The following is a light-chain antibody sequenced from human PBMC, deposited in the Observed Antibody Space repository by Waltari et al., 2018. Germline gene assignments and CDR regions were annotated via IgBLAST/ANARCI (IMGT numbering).Light chain of an antibody. J-gene: IGLJ2*01. CDR1: ALPQYY. CDR3: QSGDQSGNNV. CDR2: RDS. Sequence: SSKLTQAPSVPVSPGQTARITCTGDALPQYYAQWYQQKADQAPVMIIFRDSERPPEIPGRFSASSSGTTVTLTISGVQPEDDADYYCQSGDQSGNNVFGGGTKLTVL. V-gene: IGLV3-25*03.